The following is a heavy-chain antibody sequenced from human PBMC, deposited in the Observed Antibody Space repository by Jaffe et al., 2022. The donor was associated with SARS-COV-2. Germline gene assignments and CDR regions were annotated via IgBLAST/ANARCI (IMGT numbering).Heavy chain of an antibody. Sequence: QVQLVESGGGVVQPGRSLRLSCAASGFTFSSYGMHWVRQAPGKGLEWVAVIWYDGSNKYYADSVKGRFTISRDNSKNTLYLQMNSLRAEDTAVYYCARDMAMGLAVAGGGNGGPFDYWGQGTLVTVSS. D-gene: IGHD6-19*01. J-gene: IGHJ4*02. CDR2: IWYDGSNK. CDR3: ARDMAMGLAVAGGGNGGPFDY. CDR1: GFTFSSYG. V-gene: IGHV3-33*01.